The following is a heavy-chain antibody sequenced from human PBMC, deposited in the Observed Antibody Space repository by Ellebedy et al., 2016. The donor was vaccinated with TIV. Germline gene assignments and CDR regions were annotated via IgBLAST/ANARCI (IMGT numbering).Heavy chain of an antibody. Sequence: GESLKISCAASGFTFSSYAMSWVCQAPGKGLEWVALIWFDGISKYNVDSVKGRFTISRDNSKNTLYLQMNSLRAEDTAVYYCASNGMDVWGQGTTVTVSS. CDR1: GFTFSSYA. CDR2: IWFDGISK. J-gene: IGHJ6*02. V-gene: IGHV3-33*08. CDR3: ASNGMDV.